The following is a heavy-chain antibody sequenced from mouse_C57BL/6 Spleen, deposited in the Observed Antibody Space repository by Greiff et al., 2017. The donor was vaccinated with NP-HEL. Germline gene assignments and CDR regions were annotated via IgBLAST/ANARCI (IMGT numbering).Heavy chain of an antibody. CDR2: INPNNGGT. J-gene: IGHJ4*01. D-gene: IGHD2-3*01. V-gene: IGHV1-18*01. CDR3: ARDGYYGAYYAMDY. CDR1: GYTFTDYN. Sequence: EVQLQQSGPELVKPGASVKIPCKASGYTFTDYNMDWVKQSHGKSLEWIGDINPNNGGTNYNQKFKGKATLTVDKSSSTAYMELRSLTSEDTAVYYCARDGYYGAYYAMDYWGQGTSVTVSS.